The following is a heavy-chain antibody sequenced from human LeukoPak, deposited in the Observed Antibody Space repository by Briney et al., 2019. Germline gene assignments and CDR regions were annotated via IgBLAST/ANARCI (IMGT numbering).Heavy chain of an antibody. Sequence: PSETLSLTCAVYGGSFSGYYWSWIRQPPGKGLEWIGEINHSGSTNYNPSLKSRVTISVDTSKNQFSLKLSSVTAADTAVYYCARGVAVAGTYFDCWGQGTLVTVSS. CDR2: INHSGST. CDR1: GGSFSGYY. D-gene: IGHD6-19*01. V-gene: IGHV4-34*01. J-gene: IGHJ4*02. CDR3: ARGVAVAGTYFDC.